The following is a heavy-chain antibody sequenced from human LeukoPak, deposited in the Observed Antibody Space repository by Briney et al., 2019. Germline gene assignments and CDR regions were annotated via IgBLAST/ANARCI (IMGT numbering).Heavy chain of an antibody. CDR1: GYTFTGYY. V-gene: IGHV1-2*02. J-gene: IGHJ4*02. Sequence: GASVKVSCKASGYTFTGYYMHWVRHAPGQGLEWMGWINPRTGGTNYAQKFQGRVTMTRDTSISTAYMELSGLTSDDTAVYYCARPYCSGGSCHDYFDYWGQGTLVTVSS. D-gene: IGHD2-15*01. CDR3: ARPYCSGGSCHDYFDY. CDR2: INPRTGGT.